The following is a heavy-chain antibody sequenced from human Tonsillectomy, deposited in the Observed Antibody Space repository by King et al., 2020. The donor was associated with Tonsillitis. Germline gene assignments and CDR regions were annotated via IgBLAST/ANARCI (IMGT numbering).Heavy chain of an antibody. Sequence: VQLVESGGGLVRPGGSLRLSCAASGFTFASYAMTWVRQTPGKGLEWVSTISGSGYSTYYADSVKGRFTISRDNSKNTLYLQMKSLRAEDTAVYFCAGGEWIHRWSETWGDPWGRGTRVPVSS. V-gene: IGHV3-23*04. J-gene: IGHJ5*02. D-gene: IGHD5-18*01. CDR1: GFTFASYA. CDR3: AGGEWIHRWSETWGDP. CDR2: ISGSGYST.